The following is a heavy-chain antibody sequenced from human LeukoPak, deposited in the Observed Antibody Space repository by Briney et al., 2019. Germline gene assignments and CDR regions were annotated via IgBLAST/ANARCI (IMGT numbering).Heavy chain of an antibody. CDR2: ISGSGGST. CDR1: GFTFSSYA. J-gene: IGHJ4*02. V-gene: IGHV3-23*01. CDR3: AAQTRSAVAGTGDY. Sequence: PGGSLRLSCAASGFTFSSYAMSWVRQAPGKGLEWVSAISGSGGSTYYADSVKGRFTISRDNSKNTLYLKMNSPRAADTAVYYCAAQTRSAVAGTGDYWGQGTLVTVSS. D-gene: IGHD6-19*01.